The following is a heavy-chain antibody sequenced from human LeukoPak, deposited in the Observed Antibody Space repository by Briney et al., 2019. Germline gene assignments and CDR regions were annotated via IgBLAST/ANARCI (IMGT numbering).Heavy chain of an antibody. V-gene: IGHV3-23*01. CDR3: AKARREWDTMIVVVIDPFDY. Sequence: PGGSLRLSCAASGFTFSSYGMSWVRQAPGKGVEWVSAIIGTGGSTYYADSVKGRFTISRDNSKNTLYLQMNSLRAEDTAVYYCAKARREWDTMIVVVIDPFDYWGQGTLVTVSS. CDR2: IIGTGGST. J-gene: IGHJ4*02. D-gene: IGHD3-22*01. CDR1: GFTFSSYG.